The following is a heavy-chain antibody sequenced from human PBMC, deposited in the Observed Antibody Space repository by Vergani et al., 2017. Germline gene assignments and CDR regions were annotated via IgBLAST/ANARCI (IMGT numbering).Heavy chain of an antibody. J-gene: IGHJ1*01. CDR3: AIKSCGTPGCHNGYFRD. D-gene: IGHD1-1*01. CDR2: ISYDGTQK. V-gene: IGHV3-30*03. CDR1: GFTSSYSG. Sequence: QVHLVESGGGVVQPGRSLRLSCVVSGFTSSYSGMHWVRQAPGKGLEWVAVISYDGTQKYYADSVKGRFTISRDNSKSTLYLQMNSLTTEDTAVYCCAIKSCGTPGCHNGYFRDWGQGTLVTVSS.